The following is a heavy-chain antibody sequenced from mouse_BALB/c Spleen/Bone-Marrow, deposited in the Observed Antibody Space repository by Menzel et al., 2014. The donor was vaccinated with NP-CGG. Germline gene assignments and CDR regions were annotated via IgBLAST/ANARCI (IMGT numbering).Heavy chain of an antibody. CDR1: GFTFXSYS. CDR3: TRHGEVRRFYYALDY. Sequence: EVKLMESGGGLVQPGGSLKLSCTASGFTFXSYSMSWVRQTPEKRLEWVAYISNGGGSTYYPDAVKGRFTISRDNAKNSLYLQMSSLKSEDTAMYYCTRHGEVRRFYYALDYWGQGTSVTVSS. CDR2: ISNGGGST. D-gene: IGHD2-14*01. V-gene: IGHV5-12-2*01. J-gene: IGHJ4*01.